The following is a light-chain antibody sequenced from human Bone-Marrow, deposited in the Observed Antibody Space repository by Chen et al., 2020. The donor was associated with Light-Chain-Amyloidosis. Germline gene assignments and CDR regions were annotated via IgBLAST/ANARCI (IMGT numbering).Light chain of an antibody. J-gene: IGLJ3*02. V-gene: IGLV6-57*01. CDR1: SGSIATNY. CDR2: EDD. Sequence: NFMLTQPHSVSESPGKTVIISCTRSSGSIATNYVQWYQQRPGSSPTTVIYEDDQRPSGVPARFSGSSDRSSNSASLTISGLKTEDEADYYCQSYQGSSQGVFGGGTKLNVL. CDR3: QSYQGSSQGV.